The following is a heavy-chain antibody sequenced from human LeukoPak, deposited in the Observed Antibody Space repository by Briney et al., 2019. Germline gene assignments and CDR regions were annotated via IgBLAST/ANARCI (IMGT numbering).Heavy chain of an antibody. V-gene: IGHV4-34*01. CDR2: INHSGST. CDR3: ARELELLHLVYFDY. Sequence: SETLSLTCAVYGGSFSGYYWSWIRQPPGKGLEWIGEINHSGSTNYNPSLKSRVTISVDTSKNQFSLKLSSVTAADTAVYYCARELELLHLVYFDYWGQGTLVTVSS. D-gene: IGHD1-7*01. CDR1: GGSFSGYY. J-gene: IGHJ4*02.